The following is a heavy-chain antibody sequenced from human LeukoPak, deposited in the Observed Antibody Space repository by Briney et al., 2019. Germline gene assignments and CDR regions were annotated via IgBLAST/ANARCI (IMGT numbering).Heavy chain of an antibody. J-gene: IGHJ5*02. CDR1: GGTFSSYA. D-gene: IGHD3-10*01. CDR3: ARGGYYGSGNDFRFDP. CDR2: IIPIFGTA. V-gene: IGHV1-69*06. Sequence: SVKVSCKASGGTFSSYAISWVRQAPGQGLEWMGGIIPIFGTANYARKFQGRVTITADKSTSTAYMELSSLRSEDTAVYYCARGGYYGSGNDFRFDPWGQGTLVTVSS.